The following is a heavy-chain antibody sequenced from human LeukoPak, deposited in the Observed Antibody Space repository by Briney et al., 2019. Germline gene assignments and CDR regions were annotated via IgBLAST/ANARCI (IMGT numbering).Heavy chain of an antibody. V-gene: IGHV3-21*01. Sequence: PGGSLRLSCAASGFTFSGYSMNWVRQAPGRGLEGVSYMSSGSAYIYYADSVKGRFTISRDNAKNSLYLQMNSLRAEDTAVYYCARARQLVGYYYMDVWGKGTTVTVSS. D-gene: IGHD6-6*01. J-gene: IGHJ6*03. CDR3: ARARQLVGYYYMDV. CDR1: GFTFSGYS. CDR2: MSSGSAYI.